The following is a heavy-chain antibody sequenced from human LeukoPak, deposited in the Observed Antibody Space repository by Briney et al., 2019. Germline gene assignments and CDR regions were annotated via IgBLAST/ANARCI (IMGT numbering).Heavy chain of an antibody. Sequence: ASVKVSCTASGYTFTGYYMHWVRQAPGQGLEWMGWIHPNSGGTNSAQKFQGRVTMTRDTSITTTYMEVGRLTSDDTAVYYCARDLGSRGGYFSGYWGQGTLVSVSS. D-gene: IGHD2-15*01. J-gene: IGHJ4*02. CDR3: ARDLGSRGGYFSGY. CDR1: GYTFTGYY. V-gene: IGHV1-2*02. CDR2: IHPNSGGT.